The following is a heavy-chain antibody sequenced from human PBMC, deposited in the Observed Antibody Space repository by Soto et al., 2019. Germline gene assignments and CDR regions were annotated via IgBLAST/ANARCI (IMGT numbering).Heavy chain of an antibody. D-gene: IGHD5-12*01. CDR3: GSRPRNGYNR. Sequence: QVQLVQSGAELKKPGSSVKVSFKSSGGSFSNSAVTWVRQAPGQGLEWMGGIIPIFNTPNYAQKIQGRVAFTADDSTATAYMELTSLTSEDTAMYYCGSRPRNGYNRWGQGTLVTVSS. CDR2: IIPIFNTP. CDR1: GGSFSNSA. J-gene: IGHJ4*02. V-gene: IGHV1-69*01.